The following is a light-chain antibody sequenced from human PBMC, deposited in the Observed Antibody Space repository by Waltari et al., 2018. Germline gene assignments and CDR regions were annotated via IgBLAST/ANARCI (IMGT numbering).Light chain of an antibody. J-gene: IGLJ3*02. CDR3: AAWDGSQFARV. CDR1: SSIIGSDT. V-gene: IGLV1-44*01. Sequence: QSVLTQPPSASGTPGQRVIISCSGSSSIIGSDTVNWYQQLPGTAPRLLIYSTNQRPSGVPHRFSCSKSGTSAFLAISGLQSEDESDYYCAAWDGSQFARVFGGGTKLSVL. CDR2: STN.